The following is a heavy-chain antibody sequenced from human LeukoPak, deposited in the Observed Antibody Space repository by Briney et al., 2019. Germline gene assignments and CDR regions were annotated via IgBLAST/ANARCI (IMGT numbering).Heavy chain of an antibody. Sequence: PGGSLRLSCAASGFTFSSYAMHWVRQAPGKGLEWVAVISYDGSNKYYADSVKGRFTISRDNSKNTLYLQMNSLRAEDTAVYYCARAKWELWGQGTLVTVSS. V-gene: IGHV3-30-3*01. CDR2: ISYDGSNK. CDR3: ARAKWEL. J-gene: IGHJ4*02. CDR1: GFTFSSYA. D-gene: IGHD1-26*01.